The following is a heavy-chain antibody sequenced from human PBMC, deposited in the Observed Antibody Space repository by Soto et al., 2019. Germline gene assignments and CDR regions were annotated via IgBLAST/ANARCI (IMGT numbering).Heavy chain of an antibody. V-gene: IGHV3-23*01. CDR3: AKRSASAWSYFDC. J-gene: IGHJ4*02. CDR1: GFTFSSYV. D-gene: IGHD6-19*01. CDR2: ISTSGGST. Sequence: EEQLLESGGGLVQPGGSLRLSCAASGFTFSSYVMSWVRQAPGKGLEWVSAISTSGGSTYYADPVKGRFTISRDKSKNTLFLQMNSLRAEDTAVYFCAKRSASAWSYFDCWGQGSLVTVSS.